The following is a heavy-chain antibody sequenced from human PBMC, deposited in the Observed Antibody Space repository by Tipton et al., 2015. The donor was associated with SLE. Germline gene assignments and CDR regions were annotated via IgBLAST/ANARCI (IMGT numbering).Heavy chain of an antibody. V-gene: IGHV3-15*01. CDR3: TTGRGFWSGYGY. D-gene: IGHD3-3*01. CDR1: GFTFSNAW. Sequence: SLRLSCAASGFTFSNAWMSWVRQAPGKGLERVGRIKSKTDGGTTDYAAPVKGRFTISRDDSKNTLYLQMNSLKTEDTAVYYCTTGRGFWSGYGYWGQGTLDTVSS. CDR2: IKSKTDGGTT. J-gene: IGHJ4*02.